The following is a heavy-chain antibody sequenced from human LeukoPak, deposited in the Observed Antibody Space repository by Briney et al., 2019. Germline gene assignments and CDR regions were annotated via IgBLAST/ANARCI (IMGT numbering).Heavy chain of an antibody. V-gene: IGHV4-38-2*01. CDR3: ARHAFYYYYYMDV. D-gene: IGHD3-16*01. Sequence: GSLRLSCAASGFTFSSYGMSWVRQAPGKGLEWIGSIYYSGSTYYNPSLKSRVTISVDTSKNQFSLNLRSVTAADTAVYYCARHAFYYYYYMDVWGKGTTVTVSS. CDR2: IYYSGST. J-gene: IGHJ6*03. CDR1: GFTFSSYG.